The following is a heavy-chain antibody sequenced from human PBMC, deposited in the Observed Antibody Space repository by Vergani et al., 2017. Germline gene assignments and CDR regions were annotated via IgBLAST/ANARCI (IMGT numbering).Heavy chain of an antibody. CDR1: GGSISSYY. CDR2: IYYSGST. D-gene: IGHD6-6*01. J-gene: IGHJ4*02. V-gene: IGHV4-59*08. CDR3: ARLYEGIAARVFDY. Sequence: QVQLQESGPGLVKPSETLSLTCTVSGGSISSYYWSWIRQPPGKGLEWIGYIYYSGSTNYNPSLKSRVTISVATSKNQFSPKLSSVTAADTAVYYCARLYEGIAARVFDYWGQGTLVTVSS.